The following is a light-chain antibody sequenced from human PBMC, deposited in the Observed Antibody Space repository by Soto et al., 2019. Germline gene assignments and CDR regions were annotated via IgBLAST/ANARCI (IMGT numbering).Light chain of an antibody. J-gene: IGKJ5*01. V-gene: IGKV3-11*01. Sequence: EIVMTQSPATLSVSPGERATLSCRASQSLNDNLAWYQQKPGQAPRPLIYDGSKRAAGVPDRISGDGSGTDYTLTISSLEPEDFAVYYCQQRTRWPMTFGQGTRLEIK. CDR1: QSLNDN. CDR2: DGS. CDR3: QQRTRWPMT.